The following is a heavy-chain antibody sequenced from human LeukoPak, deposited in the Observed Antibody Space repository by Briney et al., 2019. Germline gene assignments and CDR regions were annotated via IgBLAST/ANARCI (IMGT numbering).Heavy chain of an antibody. CDR2: IHPGDSHT. V-gene: IGHV5-51*01. CDR3: ARQPGMTAKSWYFDL. Sequence: GETLKISCEGSGYTFTKYWIGWVRQMPGKGLEWMGIIHPGDSHTWYSPSFQGQVTISADKSISMAYLQWSSLKASDTAMYFCARQPGMTAKSWYFDLWGRGTLVTVSS. D-gene: IGHD2-2*01. CDR1: GYTFTKYW. J-gene: IGHJ2*01.